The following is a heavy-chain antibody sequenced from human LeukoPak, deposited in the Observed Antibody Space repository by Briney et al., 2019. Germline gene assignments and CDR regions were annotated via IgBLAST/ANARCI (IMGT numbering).Heavy chain of an antibody. CDR1: GYTFTSYY. D-gene: IGHD3-3*01. J-gene: IGHJ4*02. CDR3: ARAQYYDFWSGYYTGRANFDY. V-gene: IGHV1-46*03. CDR2: INPSGGST. Sequence: ASVKVSCKASGYTFTSYYMHWVRQAPGQGLEWMGIINPSGGSTSYAQKFQGRVTMTRDTSTSTVYMELSSLRSEDTAVYYCARAQYYDFWSGYYTGRANFDYWGQGTLVTVSS.